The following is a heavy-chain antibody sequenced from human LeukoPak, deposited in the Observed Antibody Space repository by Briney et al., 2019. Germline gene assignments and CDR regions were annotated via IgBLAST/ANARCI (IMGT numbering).Heavy chain of an antibody. CDR1: GFTFSNYN. V-gene: IGHV3-21*04. D-gene: IGHD6-13*01. J-gene: IGHJ6*02. CDR2: ISSTSSYI. CDR3: ARVIAAAGTVYYYYGMDV. Sequence: GGSLRLSCAASGFTFSNYNFYWVRQAPGKGLEWVSSISSTSSYIYYADSMKGRFTISRDNAKNSLYLQMNSLRSDDTAVYYCARVIAAAGTVYYYYGMDVWGQGTTVTVSS.